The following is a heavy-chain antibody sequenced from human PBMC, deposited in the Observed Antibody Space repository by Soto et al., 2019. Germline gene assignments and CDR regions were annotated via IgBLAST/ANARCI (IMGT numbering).Heavy chain of an antibody. CDR3: ARGVGSGTYYNQYNWFDP. CDR1: GYTFTNYG. CDR2: INTYNGNT. D-gene: IGHD3-10*01. Sequence: QVQLVQSGAEVKKPGASVKVSCKASGYTFTNYGISWVRQAPGQGLEWMGWINTYNGNTNHAQKLQGRVTMTTDTSTRTAYKELRSLRSDDTAVYYCARGVGSGTYYNQYNWFDPWGQGTLVTVSS. V-gene: IGHV1-18*01. J-gene: IGHJ5*02.